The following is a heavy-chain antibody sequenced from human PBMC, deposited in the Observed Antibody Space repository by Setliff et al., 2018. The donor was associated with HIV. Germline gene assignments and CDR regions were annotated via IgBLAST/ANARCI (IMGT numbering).Heavy chain of an antibody. V-gene: IGHV3-74*01. CDR3: ARGYSGGWNDLTGY. CDR1: GFTFSSYS. D-gene: IGHD6-19*01. CDR2: INTDGGRT. J-gene: IGHJ4*02. Sequence: GESLKISCAASGFTFSSYSMNWVRQAPGKGLAWVSHINTDGGRTTYADSVKGRFTISRDNAKNTVYLQMNSLRAEDTAVYYCARGYSGGWNDLTGYWGQGALVTVSS.